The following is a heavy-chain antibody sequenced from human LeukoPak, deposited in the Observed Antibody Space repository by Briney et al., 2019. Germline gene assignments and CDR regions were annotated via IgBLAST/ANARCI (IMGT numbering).Heavy chain of an antibody. D-gene: IGHD2-2*02. CDR3: ASGYCSSTGCYTLDY. J-gene: IGHJ4*02. Sequence: VASVKVSCKASGYTFTSYGISWVRQAPGQGLEWRGWISAYNGNTNYAQKLQGRVTMTTDTSTSTAYMELRRLRSDDTAVYYCASGYCSSTGCYTLDYWGQGTLVTVSS. CDR1: GYTFTSYG. CDR2: ISAYNGNT. V-gene: IGHV1-18*01.